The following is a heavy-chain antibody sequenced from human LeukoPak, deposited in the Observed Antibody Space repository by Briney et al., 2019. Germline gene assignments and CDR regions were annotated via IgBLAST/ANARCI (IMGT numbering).Heavy chain of an antibody. CDR3: ARRRDGYSPPNWFDP. V-gene: IGHV4-39*01. CDR1: GGSISSSSYY. D-gene: IGHD5-24*01. Sequence: SETLSLTCTVSGGSISSSSYYWGWIRRPPGKGLEWTGSIYYSGSTYYNPSLKSRVTISVDTPKNQFSLKLSSVTAADTAVYYCARRRDGYSPPNWFDPWGQGTLVTVSS. CDR2: IYYSGST. J-gene: IGHJ5*02.